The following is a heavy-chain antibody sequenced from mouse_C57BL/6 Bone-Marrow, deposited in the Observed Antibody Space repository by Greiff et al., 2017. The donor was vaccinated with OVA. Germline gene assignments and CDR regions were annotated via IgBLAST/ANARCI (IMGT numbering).Heavy chain of an antibody. CDR3: ARSTVVEDYFDY. J-gene: IGHJ2*01. Sequence: QVQLQQSGAELVRPGTSVKVSCKASGYAFTNYLMEWVKQRPGQGLEWIGVINPGSGGTNYNGKFKGKATLTADKSSSTAYMQLSSLTSEDSAVYFCARSTVVEDYFDYGGQGTTLTVTS. CDR2: INPGSGGT. D-gene: IGHD1-1*01. CDR1: GYAFTNYL. V-gene: IGHV1-54*01.